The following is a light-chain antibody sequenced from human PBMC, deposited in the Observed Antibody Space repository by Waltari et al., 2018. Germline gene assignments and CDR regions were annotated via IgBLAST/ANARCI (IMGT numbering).Light chain of an antibody. CDR3: QVWDSTSDHVV. J-gene: IGLJ2*01. CDR2: DDS. V-gene: IGLV3-21*02. Sequence: YVLTQPPSVSVAPGQTAKITCGGDNIEDKSVNWSKQGAGQAPVLVVYDDSDRPSGIPERFSGSNSGKATLTISRVEAGDEADYYCQVWDSTSDHVVFGGGTKLTVL. CDR1: NIEDKS.